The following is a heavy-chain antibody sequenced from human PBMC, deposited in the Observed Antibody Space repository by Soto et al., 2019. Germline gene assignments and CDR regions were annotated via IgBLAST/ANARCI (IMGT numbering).Heavy chain of an antibody. CDR3: AKDSAWSIAAHFDY. D-gene: IGHD6-6*01. Sequence: GGSLRLSCAASGFTFDDYAMHWVRQAPGKGLEWVSGISWNSGSIGYADSVKGRFTISRDNAKNSLYLQMNSLRAEDTALYYCAKDSAWSIAAHFDYWGQGTLVTVSS. J-gene: IGHJ4*02. CDR2: ISWNSGSI. CDR1: GFTFDDYA. V-gene: IGHV3-9*01.